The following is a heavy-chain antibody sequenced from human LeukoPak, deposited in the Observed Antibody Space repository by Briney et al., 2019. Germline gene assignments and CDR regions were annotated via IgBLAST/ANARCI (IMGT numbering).Heavy chain of an antibody. Sequence: PGGSLRLSCAASGFTFSSYAMSWVRQAPGKGLEWVSAISGSGSIYYADSVKGRFTISRDNAKNSLYLQMNSLRAEDTAVYYCARDWRDSSGKFPNDAFDIWGQGTMVTVSS. D-gene: IGHD3-22*01. J-gene: IGHJ3*02. CDR2: ISGSGSI. V-gene: IGHV3-21*06. CDR3: ARDWRDSSGKFPNDAFDI. CDR1: GFTFSSYA.